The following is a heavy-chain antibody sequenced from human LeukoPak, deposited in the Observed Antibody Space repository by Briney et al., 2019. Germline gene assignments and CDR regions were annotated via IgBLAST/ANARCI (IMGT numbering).Heavy chain of an antibody. CDR2: INWNSGSI. CDR1: GFTLDDYA. CDR3: AKDKVYGSGNFYYFDY. D-gene: IGHD3-10*01. J-gene: IGHJ4*02. Sequence: GRSLRLSCAASGFTLDDYAMHWVRQAPGKGLEWVSGINWNSGSIGYADSVKGRFTISRDNAKNSLYLQMNSLRAEDTALYYCAKDKVYGSGNFYYFDYWGQGTLVTVSS. V-gene: IGHV3-9*01.